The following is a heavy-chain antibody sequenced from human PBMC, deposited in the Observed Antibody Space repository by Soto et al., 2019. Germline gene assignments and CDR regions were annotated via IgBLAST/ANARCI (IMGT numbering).Heavy chain of an antibody. D-gene: IGHD3-9*01. CDR2: ISSSSSTI. Sequence: GGSLRLSCAASGFTFSSYSMNWVRQAPGKGLEWASYISSSSSTIYYADSVKGRFTISRDNAKNSLYLQMNSLRAEDTAVYYCARDSMTGLNWFDPWGQGTLVTVSS. V-gene: IGHV3-48*01. CDR3: ARDSMTGLNWFDP. J-gene: IGHJ5*02. CDR1: GFTFSSYS.